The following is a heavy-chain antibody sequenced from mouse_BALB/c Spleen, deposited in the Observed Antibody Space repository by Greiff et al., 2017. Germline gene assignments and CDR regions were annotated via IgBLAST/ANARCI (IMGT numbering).Heavy chain of an antibody. D-gene: IGHD2-4*01. J-gene: IGHJ3*01. CDR2: ILPGSGST. CDR1: GYTFSSYW. CDR3: ARNDYWFAY. V-gene: IGHV1-9*01. Sequence: VQLVESGAELMKPGASVKISCKATGYTFSSYWIEWVKQRPGHGLEWIGEILPGSGSTNYNEKFKGKATFTADTSSNTAYMQLSSLTSEDSAVYDCARNDYWFAYWGQGTLVTVSA.